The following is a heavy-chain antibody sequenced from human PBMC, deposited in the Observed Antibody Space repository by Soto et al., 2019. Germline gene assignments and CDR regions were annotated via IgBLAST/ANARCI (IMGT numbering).Heavy chain of an antibody. V-gene: IGHV3-23*01. CDR2: ISGSAGST. CDR3: AKDLERGLLWFGESNPETEY. J-gene: IGHJ4*02. CDR1: GFSFSSYA. D-gene: IGHD3-10*01. Sequence: GGSLRLSCAASGFSFSSYAMSWVRQAPGKGLECVSAISGSAGSTYYAHSVKGRFTISRDNSKNTLYLQMNSLRAEDTDVYYCAKDLERGLLWFGESNPETEYWGQRSLVITSS.